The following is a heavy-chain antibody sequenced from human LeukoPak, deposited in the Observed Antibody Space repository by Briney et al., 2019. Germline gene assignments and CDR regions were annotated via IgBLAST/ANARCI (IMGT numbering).Heavy chain of an antibody. CDR3: AREYYYGSGSFNWFDP. D-gene: IGHD3-10*01. Sequence: SETLSLTCAASGCTISSYYLSWVRQPPGKGLEWIGYIYYSGSTNYNASLKSRVTISVDTSKNQFSLKLSSVTAADTAVYYCAREYYYGSGSFNWFDPWGQGTLVTVSS. CDR2: IYYSGST. V-gene: IGHV4-59*01. CDR1: GCTISSYY. J-gene: IGHJ5*02.